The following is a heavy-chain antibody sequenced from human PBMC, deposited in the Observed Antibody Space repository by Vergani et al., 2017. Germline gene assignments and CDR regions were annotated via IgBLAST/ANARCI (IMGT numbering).Heavy chain of an antibody. Sequence: QVQLVESGGGVVQPGGSLRLSCAASGFTFSDYYMSWIRQAPGKGLEWVSYISSSGSTIYYADSVKGRFTISRDNAKNSLYLQMNSLRAEDTAVYYCHSRDSRDAFDIWGQGTMVTVSS. CDR3: HSRDSRDAFDI. V-gene: IGHV3-11*01. J-gene: IGHJ3*02. CDR2: ISSSGSTI. CDR1: GFTFSDYY. D-gene: IGHD3-22*01.